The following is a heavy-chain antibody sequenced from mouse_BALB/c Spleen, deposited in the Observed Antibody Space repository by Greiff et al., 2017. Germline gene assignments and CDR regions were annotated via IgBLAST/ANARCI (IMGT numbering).Heavy chain of an antibody. V-gene: IGHV5-6-3*01. CDR2: INSNGGST. J-gene: IGHJ4*01. CDR3: ARDLYGNYAYYAMDY. Sequence: EVKLMESGGGLVQPGGSLKLSCAASGFTFSSYGMSWVRQTPDKRLELVATINSNGGSTYYPDSVKGRFTISRDNAKNTLYLQMSSLKSEDTAMYYCARDLYGNYAYYAMDYWGQGTSVTVSS. D-gene: IGHD2-1*01. CDR1: GFTFSSYG.